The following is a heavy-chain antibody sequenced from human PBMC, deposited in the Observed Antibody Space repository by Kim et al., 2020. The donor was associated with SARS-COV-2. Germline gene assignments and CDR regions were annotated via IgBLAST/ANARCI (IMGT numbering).Heavy chain of an antibody. CDR2: IYYSGST. V-gene: IGHV4-59*08. Sequence: SETLSLTCTVSGGSISSYYWSWIRQPPGKGLEWIGYIYYSGSTNYNPSLNSRVTISVDTSKNQFSLKLSSVTAADTAVYYCARLQTDGFDPWGQGTLVTVSS. J-gene: IGHJ5*02. CDR3: ARLQTDGFDP. CDR1: GGSISSYY.